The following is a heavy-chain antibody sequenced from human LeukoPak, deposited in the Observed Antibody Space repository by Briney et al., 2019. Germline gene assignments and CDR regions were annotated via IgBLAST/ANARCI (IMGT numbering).Heavy chain of an antibody. CDR3: AIAAAGTLDY. Sequence: SETLSLTCAVYGGSFSGYYWSWIRQPPGKGLEWIGEINHSGSTNYNPSLKSRVTISVDTSKNQFSLKLSSVTAADTAVYYCAIAAAGTLDYWGQGTLVTVSS. V-gene: IGHV4-34*01. J-gene: IGHJ4*02. CDR2: INHSGST. CDR1: GGSFSGYY. D-gene: IGHD6-13*01.